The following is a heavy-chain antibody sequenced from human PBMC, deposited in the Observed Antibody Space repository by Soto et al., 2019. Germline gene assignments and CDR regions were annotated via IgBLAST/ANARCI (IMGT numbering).Heavy chain of an antibody. CDR3: AHPREYGVFDAYGI. CDR1: GFTVGSYW. Sequence: SWRLASARAGFTVGSYWMRWVRPATGKGLEWVSALTPSGGETYYADSVKGRFTISRDNSMNALYLQMSSLRIEDTAVYYCAHPREYGVFDAYGIWGQGTMVTVS. V-gene: IGHV3-23*01. D-gene: IGHD4-17*01. CDR2: LTPSGGET. J-gene: IGHJ3*02.